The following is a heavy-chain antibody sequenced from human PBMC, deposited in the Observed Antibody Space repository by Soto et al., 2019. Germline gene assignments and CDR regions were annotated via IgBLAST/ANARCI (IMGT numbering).Heavy chain of an antibody. CDR2: FDPEDGET. Sequence: GASVKVSCKVSGYTLTELSMHWVRQAPGKGLEWMGGFDPEDGETIYAQKFQGRVTMTEDTSTDTAYMELCSLRSEDTAVYYRATDRRYFDWLLFYWGQGTLVTVSS. CDR1: GYTLTELS. CDR3: ATDRRYFDWLLFY. J-gene: IGHJ4*02. V-gene: IGHV1-24*01. D-gene: IGHD3-9*01.